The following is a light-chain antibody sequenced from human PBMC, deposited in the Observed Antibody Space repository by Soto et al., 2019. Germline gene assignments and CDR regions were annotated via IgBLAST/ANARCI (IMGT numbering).Light chain of an antibody. Sequence: IQMTQSPSTLSASVGDTVTITCRASQTISVSLAWYQQKPGKAPNLLIYDASTLQGGVPSRFSGSGSGTEFTLTVTSLQPEDFAVYYCQQYGSSGTFGQGTKVDIK. V-gene: IGKV1-5*01. J-gene: IGKJ1*01. CDR1: QTISVS. CDR2: DAS. CDR3: QQYGSSGT.